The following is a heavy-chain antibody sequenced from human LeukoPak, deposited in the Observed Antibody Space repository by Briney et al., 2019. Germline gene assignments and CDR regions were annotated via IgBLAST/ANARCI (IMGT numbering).Heavy chain of an antibody. CDR3: ARDRDPGYNDSSGYRRVNAFDI. D-gene: IGHD3-22*01. Sequence: PGGSLRLSCAASGFTFSSYEMNWVRQAPGKGLEWVSYIITSGSTKYYADSVKGRFTISRDNAKNSLYLQMNSLRAEDTAVYYCARDRDPGYNDSSGYRRVNAFDIWGQGTMVTVSS. V-gene: IGHV3-48*03. CDR2: IITSGSTK. J-gene: IGHJ3*02. CDR1: GFTFSSYE.